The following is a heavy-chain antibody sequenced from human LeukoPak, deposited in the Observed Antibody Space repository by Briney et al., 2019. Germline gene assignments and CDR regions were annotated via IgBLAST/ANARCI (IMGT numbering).Heavy chain of an antibody. J-gene: IGHJ4*02. CDR3: TTERWDLLRHFDY. Sequence: GGSLRLSCAASGFTFSNAWMNWVRQAPGKGLEWVGRIKSKIDGGTRDYAAPVKGRFTISRDDSKNTLYVQMNSLKTEDTAVYYCTTERWDLLRHFDYWGQGTLVTVSS. CDR2: IKSKIDGGTR. V-gene: IGHV3-15*07. CDR1: GFTFSNAW. D-gene: IGHD1-26*01.